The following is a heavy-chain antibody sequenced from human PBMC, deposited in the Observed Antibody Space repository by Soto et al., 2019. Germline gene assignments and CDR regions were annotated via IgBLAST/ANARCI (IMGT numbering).Heavy chain of an antibody. CDR3: ARDHLMAKYFDY. CDR2: ISYDGSNK. CDR1: GFTFSSYA. Sequence: QVQLVESGGGVVQPGRSLRLSCAASGFTFSSYAMHWVRQAPGKGLEWVAVISYDGSNKYYADSVKGRFTISRDNSKNTLYLQMNSLRAEATAVYYCARDHLMAKYFDYWGQGTLVTVSS. D-gene: IGHD2-8*01. J-gene: IGHJ4*02. V-gene: IGHV3-30-3*01.